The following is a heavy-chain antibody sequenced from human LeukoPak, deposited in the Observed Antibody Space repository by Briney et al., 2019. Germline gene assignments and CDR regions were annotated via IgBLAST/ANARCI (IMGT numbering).Heavy chain of an antibody. CDR3: VRDRGYSTFDY. J-gene: IGHJ4*02. CDR2: INLDGSEI. CDR1: GFVFGHSW. D-gene: IGHD3-22*01. V-gene: IGHV3-7*03. Sequence: GGSLRLSCEASGFVFGHSWMSWVRQAPGKGLEWVANINLDGSEINYLDSLAGRLTISRDNAKDSLYLQMNGLRAEDTAVYFCVRDRGYSTFDYWGQGTLVTVSS.